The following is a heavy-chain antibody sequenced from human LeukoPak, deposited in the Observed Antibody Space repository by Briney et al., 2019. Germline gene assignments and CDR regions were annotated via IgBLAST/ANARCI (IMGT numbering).Heavy chain of an antibody. D-gene: IGHD3-10*01. CDR1: GFTFSSYA. Sequence: PGRSLRLSCAASGFTFSSYAMHWVRQAPGKGLEWVAVISYDGSNKYYADSVKGRFTISRDNSKNTLYLQMNSLRAEDTAVYYCASSMVRGVNRYYLDYWGQGTLVTVSS. CDR3: ASSMVRGVNRYYLDY. J-gene: IGHJ4*02. CDR2: ISYDGSNK. V-gene: IGHV3-30-3*01.